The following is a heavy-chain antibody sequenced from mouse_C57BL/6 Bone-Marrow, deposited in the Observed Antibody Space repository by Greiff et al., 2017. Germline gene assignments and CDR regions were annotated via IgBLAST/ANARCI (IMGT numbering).Heavy chain of an antibody. CDR3: AKGSRFAY. V-gene: IGHV1-82*01. D-gene: IGHD3-3*01. J-gene: IGHJ3*01. Sequence: LQESGPELVKPGASVKISCKASGYAFSSSWMNWVKQRPGKGLEWIGRIYPGDGDTNYNGKFKGKATLTADKSSSTAYMQLSSLTSEDSAVYFCAKGSRFAYWGQGTLVTVSA. CDR1: GYAFSSSW. CDR2: IYPGDGDT.